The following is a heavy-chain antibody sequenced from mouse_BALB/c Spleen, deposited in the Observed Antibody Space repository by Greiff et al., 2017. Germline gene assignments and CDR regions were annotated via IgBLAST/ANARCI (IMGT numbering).Heavy chain of an antibody. V-gene: IGHV5-4*02. Sequence: EVKLVESGGGLVKPGGSLKLSCAASGFTFSDYYMYWVRQTPEKRLEWVATISDGGSYTYYPDSVKGRFTISRDNAKNNLYLQMSSLKSEDTAMYYCARATYGRYYYAMDYWGQGASVTVSS. J-gene: IGHJ4*01. CDR2: ISDGGSYT. CDR1: GFTFSDYY. CDR3: ARATYGRYYYAMDY. D-gene: IGHD1-2*01.